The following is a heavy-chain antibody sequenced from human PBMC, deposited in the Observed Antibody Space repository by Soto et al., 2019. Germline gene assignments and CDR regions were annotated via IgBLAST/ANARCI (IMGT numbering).Heavy chain of an antibody. V-gene: IGHV4-4*02. Sequence: QVQLQESGPGLLKPSGTLSLTCAVSSGSITSSNWWSWVRQPPGKGLEWVGEISHGGSTNYNPSLTSRVTISVDKSKTQFSLKLNSVTAADTAVYYCASHLTMPATRGFDNWGQGTLVTVSS. CDR2: ISHGGST. CDR1: SGSITSSNW. D-gene: IGHD2-15*01. J-gene: IGHJ4*02. CDR3: ASHLTMPATRGFDN.